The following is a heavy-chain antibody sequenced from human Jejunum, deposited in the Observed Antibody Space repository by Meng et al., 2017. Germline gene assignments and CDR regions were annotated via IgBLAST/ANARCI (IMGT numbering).Heavy chain of an antibody. CDR3: ARGGGSYQLGTRLAY. J-gene: IGHJ4*02. D-gene: IGHD6-13*01. Sequence: SVKVSCKASGGAFSPFALSWVRQAPGRGLEWMGGIIPYSGRTNYQQKFQGRVTITADESTTTAYLEVSSLRSEDTAVYFCARGGGSYQLGTRLAYWGQGTLVTVSS. V-gene: IGHV1-69*13. CDR2: IIPYSGRT. CDR1: GGAFSPFA.